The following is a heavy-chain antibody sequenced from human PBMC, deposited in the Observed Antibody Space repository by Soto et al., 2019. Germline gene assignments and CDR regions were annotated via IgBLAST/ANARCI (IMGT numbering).Heavy chain of an antibody. CDR1: GFTFSSYS. V-gene: IGHV3-21*01. Sequence: EVQLVESGGGLVKPGGSLRLSCAASGFTFSSYSMNWVRQAPGKGLEWVSSISSSSSYIYYADSVKGQFTISRDNAKNSRYLQLTSLRAEXTXXYYCARHRHDLYNWXXPWGQGTLVTAS. J-gene: IGHJ5*02. CDR3: ARHRHDLYNWXXP. D-gene: IGHD2-21*02. CDR2: ISSSSSYI.